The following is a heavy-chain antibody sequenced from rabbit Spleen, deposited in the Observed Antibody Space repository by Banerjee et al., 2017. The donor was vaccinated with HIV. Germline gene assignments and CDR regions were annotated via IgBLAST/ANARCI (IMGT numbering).Heavy chain of an antibody. V-gene: IGHV1S45*01. CDR1: GFDFSSYG. CDR3: ARDTATSFSTYGMDL. D-gene: IGHD1-1*01. Sequence: QEQLVESGGGLVQPGGSLKLSCKASGFDFSSYGVSWVRQTPGKGLEWIACTVGGRSTFTYYASWAKGRFTISKASSTTVTLQMTSLTAADTATYFCARDTATSFSTYGMDLWGPGTLVTVS. CDR2: TVGGRSTFT. J-gene: IGHJ6*01.